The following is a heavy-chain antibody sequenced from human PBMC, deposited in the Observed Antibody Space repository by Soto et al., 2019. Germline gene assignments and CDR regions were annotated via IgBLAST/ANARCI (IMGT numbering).Heavy chain of an antibody. CDR3: ARDRYCSSTSCYLDAFDI. V-gene: IGHV3-11*06. CDR2: ISSSSSYI. D-gene: IGHD2-2*01. J-gene: IGHJ3*02. Sequence: GGSLRLSYAASGFAFSDYYMSWIRQAPGKGLEWVSYISSSSSYIYYADSVKGRFTISRDNAKNSLYLQMNSLRAEDTAVYYCARDRYCSSTSCYLDAFDIWGQGTMVTVSS. CDR1: GFAFSDYY.